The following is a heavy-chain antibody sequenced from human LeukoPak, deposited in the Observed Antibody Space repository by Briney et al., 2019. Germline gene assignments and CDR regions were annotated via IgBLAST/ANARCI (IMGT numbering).Heavy chain of an antibody. D-gene: IGHD4-23*01. CDR3: ASLNSIPYYYYGMDV. CDR1: GGTFSSYA. J-gene: IGHJ6*02. Sequence: SVKVSGKASGGTFSSYAISWVRQAPGQGLEWMGGIIPIFGTANYAQKFQGRVTITADESTSTAYMELSSLRSEDTAVYYCASLNSIPYYYYGMDVWGQGTTVTVSS. V-gene: IGHV1-69*01. CDR2: IIPIFGTA.